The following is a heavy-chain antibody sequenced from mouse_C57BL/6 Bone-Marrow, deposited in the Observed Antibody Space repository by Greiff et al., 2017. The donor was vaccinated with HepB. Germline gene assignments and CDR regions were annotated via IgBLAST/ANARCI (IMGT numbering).Heavy chain of an antibody. CDR2: ILPGSGST. CDR1: GYTFTGYW. V-gene: IGHV1-9*01. D-gene: IGHD2-3*01. J-gene: IGHJ1*03. CDR3: ARKGFYDGYYGGYFDV. Sequence: QVQLQQSGAELMKPGASVKLSCKATGYTFTGYWIEWVKQRPGHGLEWIGEILPGSGSTNYNEKFKGKATFTADTSSNTAYMQLSSLTTEDSAIYYCARKGFYDGYYGGYFDVWGTGTTVTVSS.